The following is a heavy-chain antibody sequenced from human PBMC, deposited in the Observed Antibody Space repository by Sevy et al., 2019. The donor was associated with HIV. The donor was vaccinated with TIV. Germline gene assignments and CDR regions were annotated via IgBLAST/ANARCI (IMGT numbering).Heavy chain of an antibody. J-gene: IGHJ5*02. D-gene: IGHD4-17*01. CDR1: GGPMTTYY. V-gene: IGHV4-59*03. CDR2: VYYSGST. Sequence: SETLSLTCTVSGGPMTTYYWSWLRQPPGKGLEWIGYVYYSGSTNYNPSLKSRVTISVDTSKNQFSLKLTSVTVADTAVYYCAKGFYGAFDPWGQGTLVTVSS. CDR3: AKGFYGAFDP.